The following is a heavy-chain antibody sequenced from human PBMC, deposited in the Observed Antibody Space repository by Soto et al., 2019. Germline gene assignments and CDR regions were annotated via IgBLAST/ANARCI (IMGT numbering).Heavy chain of an antibody. Sequence: PGWSLRLSCAASGFTFSSYTMNWVRQAPGKGLEWVSSVSASDSRTNYADSVKGRFTVSRDNSKNTVFLQMNSLRVEDTAVYYCAKDLDTNSNWSSRYADACGQGTLVSVSP. CDR3: AKDLDTNSNWSSRYADA. CDR1: GFTFSSYT. V-gene: IGHV3-23*01. CDR2: VSASDSRT. D-gene: IGHD4-4*01. J-gene: IGHJ5*02.